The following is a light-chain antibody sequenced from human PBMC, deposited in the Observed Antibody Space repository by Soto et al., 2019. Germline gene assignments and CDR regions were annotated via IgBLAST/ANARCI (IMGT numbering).Light chain of an antibody. CDR3: QQSFSALLFT. Sequence: DIQMTQSPSSLSASVGDRVTITCRASQSISRSLNWYQQKPGKAPKLLIYAASSLQSGVPSRFSGGGSGTYFTLTISSLQPEDFATYYCQQSFSALLFTFGPGTTVDIK. V-gene: IGKV1-39*01. CDR2: AAS. J-gene: IGKJ3*01. CDR1: QSISRS.